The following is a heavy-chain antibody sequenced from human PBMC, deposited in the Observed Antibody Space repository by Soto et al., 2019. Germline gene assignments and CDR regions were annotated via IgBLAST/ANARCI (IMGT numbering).Heavy chain of an antibody. J-gene: IGHJ5*02. V-gene: IGHV1-18*01. D-gene: IGHD2-2*01. CDR2: ISAYNGNT. CDR3: ARDVAHCSSTSCYYGNWFDP. CDR1: GYTFTSYG. Sequence: ASVKVSCKASGYTFTSYGISWVRQAPGQGLEWLGWISAYNGNTNYAQKLQGRVTMTTDTSTSTAYMELRSLRSDDTAVYYCARDVAHCSSTSCYYGNWFDPWGQGIRVTVAS.